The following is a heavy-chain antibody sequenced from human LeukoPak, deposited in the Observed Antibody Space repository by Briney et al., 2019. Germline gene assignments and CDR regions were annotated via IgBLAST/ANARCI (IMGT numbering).Heavy chain of an antibody. Sequence: GGSLRLSCAASGFTSSSYSMNWVRQAPGKGLEWVSSISSGSSYIHYADSVRGRFTISRDNAKNSPYLQMNSLRAEDTAVYYCTRDSSGSYHFYFDFWGQGTLVAVSS. J-gene: IGHJ4*02. V-gene: IGHV3-21*01. D-gene: IGHD1-26*01. CDR1: GFTSSSYS. CDR3: TRDSSGSYHFYFDF. CDR2: ISSGSSYI.